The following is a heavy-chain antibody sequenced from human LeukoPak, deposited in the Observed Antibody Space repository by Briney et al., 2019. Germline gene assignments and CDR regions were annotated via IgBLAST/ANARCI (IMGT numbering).Heavy chain of an antibody. J-gene: IGHJ4*02. V-gene: IGHV4-39*01. CDR2: ISYSGST. CDR1: GGSINSGNYL. Sequence: SETLSLTCTVSGGSINSGNYLWGWIRQPPGKGLEWIGSISYSGSTYYNPSLKSRVTMSEDTSKNQFSLKVRSATAPDTAVYYCARLQYYDSRGYYYGLAYWRQRTLVTVSS. CDR3: ARLQYYDSRGYYYGLAY. D-gene: IGHD3-22*01.